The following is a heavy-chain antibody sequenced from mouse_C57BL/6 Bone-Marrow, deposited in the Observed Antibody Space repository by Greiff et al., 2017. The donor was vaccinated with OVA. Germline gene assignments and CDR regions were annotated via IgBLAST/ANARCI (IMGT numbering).Heavy chain of an antibody. Sequence: VQLQQSGAELVRPGASVTLSCKASGYTFTDYEMHWVKQTPVHGLEWIGAIDPETGGTAYNQKFKGKAILTAEKSSSPAYMELRSLTSEDSAVYYCTEITTVGPPWGQGTLVTVSA. J-gene: IGHJ3*01. V-gene: IGHV1-15*01. CDR3: TEITTVGPP. CDR1: GYTFTDYE. D-gene: IGHD1-1*01. CDR2: IDPETGGT.